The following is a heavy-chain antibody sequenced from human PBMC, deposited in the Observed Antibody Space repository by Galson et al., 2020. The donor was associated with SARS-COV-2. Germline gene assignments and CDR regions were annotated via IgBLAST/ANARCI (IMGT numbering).Heavy chain of an antibody. CDR1: GFTFSSYA. CDR3: ARDSEMVRGMNSDNYDYYMDD. D-gene: IGHD3-10*01. V-gene: IGHV3-30*01. Sequence: GGSLRLSCAASGFTFSSYAMHWVRQAPGKGLEWVAVISYDGSNKYYADSVKGRFTISRDNSKNTLYLQMNSLRAEDTAVYYCARDSEMVRGMNSDNYDYYMDDCGKGTTDTV. CDR2: ISYDGSNK. J-gene: IGHJ6*03.